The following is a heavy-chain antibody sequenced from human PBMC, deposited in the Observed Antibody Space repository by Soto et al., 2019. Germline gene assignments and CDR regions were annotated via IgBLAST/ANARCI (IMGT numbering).Heavy chain of an antibody. CDR2: MNPNSGDT. V-gene: IGHV1-8*01. J-gene: IGHJ6*02. Sequence: QVHLVQSGAEVKKPGASVKVSCKASGYTFTSYDINWVRQATRQGLEWMGWMNPNSGDTGYAQKFQGRVTMTRNTSISTAYMELSSLRSEDTAVYYCARVEISSGYYYYYYGMDVWGQGTTVTVSS. CDR3: ARVEISSGYYYYYYGMDV. CDR1: GYTFTSYD. D-gene: IGHD3-22*01.